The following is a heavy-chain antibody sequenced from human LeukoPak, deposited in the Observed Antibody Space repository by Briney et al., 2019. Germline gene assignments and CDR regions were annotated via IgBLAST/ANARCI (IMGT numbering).Heavy chain of an antibody. J-gene: IGHJ4*02. CDR3: AKDDVYYDSFDY. CDR1: GFTFSSYA. Sequence: GGSLRLSCAASGFTFSSYAMGWVRQAPGKGLEWVSAISGSGGSTYYADSVKGRFTISRDNSKNTLYLQMNSLRAEDTAVYYCAKDDVYYDSFDYWGQGTLVTVSS. V-gene: IGHV3-23*01. D-gene: IGHD3-22*01. CDR2: ISGSGGST.